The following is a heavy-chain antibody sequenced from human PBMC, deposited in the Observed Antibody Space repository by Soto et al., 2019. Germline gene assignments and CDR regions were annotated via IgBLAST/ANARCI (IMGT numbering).Heavy chain of an antibody. CDR2: INPNNGDT. J-gene: IGHJ4*02. Sequence: ASVKVSCKNSGYFFTSHYIHWVRLAPVRGLEWMGRINPNNGDTNSPQKFQGRVTMTSDTSLSTAYMEMSGLRSDDTDLYYCAREITYGGGSFSLGLWGQGALVTVSS. CDR3: AREITYGGGSFSLGL. CDR1: GYFFTSHY. V-gene: IGHV1-2*05. D-gene: IGHD3-10*01.